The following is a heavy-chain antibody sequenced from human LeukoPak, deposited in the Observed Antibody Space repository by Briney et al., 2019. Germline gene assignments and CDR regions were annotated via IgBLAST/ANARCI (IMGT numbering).Heavy chain of an antibody. CDR1: GGSISSYY. J-gene: IGHJ4*02. CDR3: AREYYFGSGSYSLDY. Sequence: SETLSLTCTVSGGSISSYYWSWIRQPPGKGLEWIGYIYYSGSTNYNPSLKSRVTISVGTSKNQFSLKLSSVTAADTAVYYCAREYYFGSGSYSLDYWGQGTLVTVSS. D-gene: IGHD3-10*01. CDR2: IYYSGST. V-gene: IGHV4-59*01.